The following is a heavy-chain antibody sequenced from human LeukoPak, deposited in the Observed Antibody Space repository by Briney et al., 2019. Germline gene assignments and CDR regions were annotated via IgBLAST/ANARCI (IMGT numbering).Heavy chain of an antibody. CDR3: AREGPRGNSQFDY. Sequence: GGSLRLSCAASGFTFSSYGMHWVRQAPGKGLEWVALIWYDGSNKYYTDSVRGRLTISRDNSKNTLYLQMNSLRAEDTAIYYCAREGPRGNSQFDYWGQGTLVTVSS. D-gene: IGHD2/OR15-2a*01. CDR1: GFTFSSYG. CDR2: IWYDGSNK. V-gene: IGHV3-33*01. J-gene: IGHJ4*02.